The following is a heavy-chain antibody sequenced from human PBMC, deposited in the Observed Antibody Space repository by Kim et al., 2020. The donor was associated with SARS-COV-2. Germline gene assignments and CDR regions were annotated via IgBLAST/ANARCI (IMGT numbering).Heavy chain of an antibody. D-gene: IGHD2-2*01. CDR2: ISYDGSNK. V-gene: IGHV3-30*18. CDR1: GFTFSSYG. Sequence: GGSLRLSCAASGFTFSSYGMHWVRQAPGKGLEWVAVISYDGSNKYYADSVKGRFTISRDNSKNTLYLQMNSLRAEDTAVYYCAKDGYIVVVPAVPPLIDYWGQGTLVTVSS. CDR3: AKDGYIVVVPAVPPLIDY. J-gene: IGHJ4*02.